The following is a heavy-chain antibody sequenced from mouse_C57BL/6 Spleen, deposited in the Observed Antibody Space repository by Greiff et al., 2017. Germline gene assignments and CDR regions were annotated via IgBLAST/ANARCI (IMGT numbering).Heavy chain of an antibody. CDR2: IYPGGGYT. D-gene: IGHD1-1*01. CDR1: GYTFTNYW. J-gene: IGHJ4*01. Sequence: QVQLQQSGAELVRPGTSVKMSCKASGYTFTNYWIGWAKQRPGHGLEWIGDIYPGGGYTNYTEKFKGKATLTADKSSSTAYMQFSSLTSEDSAIYYCARRGYYGSSPLAMDYWGQGTSVTVSS. V-gene: IGHV1-63*01. CDR3: ARRGYYGSSPLAMDY.